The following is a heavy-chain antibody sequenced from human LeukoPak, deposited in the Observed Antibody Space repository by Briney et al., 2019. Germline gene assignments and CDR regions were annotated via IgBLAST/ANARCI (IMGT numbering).Heavy chain of an antibody. V-gene: IGHV4-59*08. CDR3: ARRTYSNYDFGIDY. CDR2: IYYSGST. CDR1: GGSISSYY. J-gene: IGHJ4*02. D-gene: IGHD4-4*01. Sequence: SETLSLTCTVSGGSISSYYWSWIRQPPGKGLEWIGYIYYSGSTNYNPSLKSRVTTSVDTSKNQFSLKLSSVTAADTAVYYCARRTYSNYDFGIDYWGQGTLVTVSS.